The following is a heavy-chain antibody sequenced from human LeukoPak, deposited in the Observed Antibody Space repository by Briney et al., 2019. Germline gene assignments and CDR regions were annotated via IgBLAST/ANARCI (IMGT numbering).Heavy chain of an antibody. Sequence: SETLSLTCAVYGGSFSGYYWSWIRQPPGKGLEWIGEINHSGSTNYNPSLKSRVTISVDTSKNQFSLMLSSVTAADTAVYYCARLYGSGSSYWGQGTLVTVSS. CDR2: INHSGST. V-gene: IGHV4-34*01. J-gene: IGHJ4*02. CDR1: GGSFSGYY. CDR3: ARLYGSGSSY. D-gene: IGHD3-10*01.